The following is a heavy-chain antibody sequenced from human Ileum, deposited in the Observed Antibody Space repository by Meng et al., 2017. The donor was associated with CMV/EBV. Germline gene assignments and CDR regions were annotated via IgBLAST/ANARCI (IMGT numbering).Heavy chain of an antibody. Sequence: ASVKVSCKASGYTFTSYDINWVRQATGQGLEWMGWMNPNSGNTGYAQKFQGRVTITRNTSISTAYMELSSLRSEDTAVYYCARGVKGVGATTPRYFDYWGQGTLVTVSS. J-gene: IGHJ4*02. CDR1: GYTFTSYD. CDR2: MNPNSGNT. D-gene: IGHD1-26*01. V-gene: IGHV1-8*03. CDR3: ARGVKGVGATTPRYFDY.